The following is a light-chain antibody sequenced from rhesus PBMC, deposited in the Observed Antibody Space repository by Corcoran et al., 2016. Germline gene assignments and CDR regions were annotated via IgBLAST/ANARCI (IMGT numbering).Light chain of an antibody. CDR3: QQHNSYPRT. CDR2: YAS. J-gene: IGKJ1*01. V-gene: IGKV1S14*01. Sequence: DIQMTQSPSSLSASVGDTVTITCRASQGISNYVVWYQQKPGKAPKPLIYYASNWESGVPSRFICSGAGTDFTLTITSLRPEDFEIYYCQQHNSYPRTFGQGTKVEIE. CDR1: QGISNY.